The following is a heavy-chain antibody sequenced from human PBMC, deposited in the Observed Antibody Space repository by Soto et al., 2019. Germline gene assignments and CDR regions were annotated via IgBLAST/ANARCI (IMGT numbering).Heavy chain of an antibody. J-gene: IGHJ4*02. CDR2: ISAHNGNT. CDR3: ARGRYGDY. Sequence: QVHLVQSGAEVKKPGASVKVSCNGSGYIFTTYGITWVRQAPGQGLEWMGWISAHNGNTNYAQKLQGRVTVTRDTSTSTAYMELRNLRSDVTAVYYCARGRYGDYWGQGALVTVSS. V-gene: IGHV1-18*01. D-gene: IGHD1-1*01. CDR1: GYIFTTYG.